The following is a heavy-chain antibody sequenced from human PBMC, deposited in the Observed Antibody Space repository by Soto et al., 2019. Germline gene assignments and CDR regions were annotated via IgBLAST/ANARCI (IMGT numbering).Heavy chain of an antibody. CDR2: IYYSGRT. D-gene: IGHD4-17*01. J-gene: IGHJ3*02. CDR1: GGSVSGYF. V-gene: IGHV4-34*01. CDR3: ARHYGRAFDI. Sequence: QVQLQEWGAGLLKPSETLSLTCSVYGGSVSGYFWSWIRQPPGRGLEWLGQIYYSGRTSYKPSLRSRLSMSVGTSKRQLSLKMPAVTAADTAVYYCARHYGRAFDIWGQGRMVCVSS.